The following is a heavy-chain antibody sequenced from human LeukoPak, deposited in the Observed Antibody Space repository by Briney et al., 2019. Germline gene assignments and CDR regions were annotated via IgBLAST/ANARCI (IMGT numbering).Heavy chain of an antibody. CDR1: GFTFRNYV. Sequence: GGSLRLSCAASGFTFRNYVIHWVRQAPGKGLEWVAVTSSDLNVKLYADSVKGRFTISRDNSGSTLYLQMNSLRPEDTAIYYCAREGYYGSGSPPSLYFDYWGQGTLVTVSS. J-gene: IGHJ4*02. CDR2: TSSDLNVK. CDR3: AREGYYGSGSPPSLYFDY. V-gene: IGHV3-30-3*01. D-gene: IGHD3-10*01.